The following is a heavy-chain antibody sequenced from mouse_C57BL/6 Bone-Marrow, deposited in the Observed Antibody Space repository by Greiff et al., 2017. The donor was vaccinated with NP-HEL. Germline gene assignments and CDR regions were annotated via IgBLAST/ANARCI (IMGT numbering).Heavy chain of an antibody. CDR1: GYAFSSSW. CDR3: ARVPAY. CDR2: IYPGDGDT. J-gene: IGHJ3*01. V-gene: IGHV1-82*01. D-gene: IGHD6-1*01. Sequence: VKLQQSGPELVKPGASVKISCKASGYAFSSSWMNWVKQRPGKGLEWIGRIYPGDGDTNYNGKFKGKATLTADKSSSTAYMQLSSLTSEDSAVYFCARVPAYWGQGTQVTVSA.